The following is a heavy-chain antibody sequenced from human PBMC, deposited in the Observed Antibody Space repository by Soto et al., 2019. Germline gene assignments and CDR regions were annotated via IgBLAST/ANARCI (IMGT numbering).Heavy chain of an antibody. CDR1: GFTFSSYS. J-gene: IGHJ4*02. CDR2: ISSSSSYI. V-gene: IGHV3-21*01. Sequence: GGSLRLSCVASGFTFSSYSMNWVRQAPGKGLEWVSSISSSSSYIYYADSVKGRFTISRDNAKNSLYLQMNSLRAEDTAVYYCARVGYDQLLDNDILTGYFHWGQGTLVTVSS. D-gene: IGHD3-9*01. CDR3: ARVGYDQLLDNDILTGYFH.